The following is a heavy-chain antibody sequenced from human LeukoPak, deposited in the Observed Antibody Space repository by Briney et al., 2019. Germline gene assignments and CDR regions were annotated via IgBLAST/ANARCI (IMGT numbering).Heavy chain of an antibody. D-gene: IGHD5-18*01. CDR3: ARGLDTAKVGY. Sequence: SETLSLTCTVSGASISEYYWTWIRQPSGKGLEWLGHIHPSGSTYSNPSLRSRVTVSVDTPKNQFSLTLSSVTAADTAMYFCARGLDTAKVGYWGQGTLVTVSS. CDR1: GASISEYY. CDR2: IHPSGST. J-gene: IGHJ4*02. V-gene: IGHV4-4*08.